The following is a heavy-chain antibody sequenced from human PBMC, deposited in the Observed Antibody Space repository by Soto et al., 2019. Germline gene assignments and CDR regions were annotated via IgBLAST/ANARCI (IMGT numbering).Heavy chain of an antibody. V-gene: IGHV3-30*18. CDR3: AKIAYYDILTGTTDYYYGMDV. Sequence: GGSLRLSCAASRFTFSNYGMHWVRQAPCKGLEWVATISFDGSKKYFADSVKGRFTISRDNSQNTLYLQMNSLRVEDTAVYYCAKIAYYDILTGTTDYYYGMDVWGQGTTVTVSS. CDR2: ISFDGSKK. CDR1: RFTFSNYG. J-gene: IGHJ6*02. D-gene: IGHD3-9*01.